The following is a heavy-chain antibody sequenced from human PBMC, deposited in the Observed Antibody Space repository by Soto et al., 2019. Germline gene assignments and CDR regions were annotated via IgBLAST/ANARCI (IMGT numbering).Heavy chain of an antibody. CDR1: GFTFSDYE. V-gene: IGHV3-48*03. CDR3: AKELSDSSSCIDY. D-gene: IGHD6-13*01. J-gene: IGHJ4*02. CDR2: IDARGSIT. Sequence: GGSLRLSCEASGFTFSDYEMIWVRQAPGKGLEWISFIDARGSITYYADSVKGRFTISRDNPKNTLYLQMNSLRAEDTAVYYCAKELSDSSSCIDYWGQGTLVIVPA.